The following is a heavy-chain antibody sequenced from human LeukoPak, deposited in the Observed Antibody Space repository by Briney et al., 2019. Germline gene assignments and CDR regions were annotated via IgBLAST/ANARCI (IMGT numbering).Heavy chain of an antibody. J-gene: IGHJ4*02. Sequence: SQTLSFTCTVSGGSISSGGYYWSWIRQPPGKGLEWIGYIYHSGSTYYNPSLKSRVTISVDRSKNQFSLKLSSVTAADTAVYYCAKVGVSGAARLDYWGQGTLVTVSS. CDR2: IYHSGST. V-gene: IGHV4-30-2*02. CDR3: AKVGVSGAARLDY. D-gene: IGHD6-6*01. CDR1: GGSISSGGYY.